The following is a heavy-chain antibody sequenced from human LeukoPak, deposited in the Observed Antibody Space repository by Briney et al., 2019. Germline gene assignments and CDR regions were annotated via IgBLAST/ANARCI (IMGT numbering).Heavy chain of an antibody. CDR2: ISSSSSYI. CDR3: ARDTYYYDSSGYKPGEIDY. D-gene: IGHD3-22*01. Sequence: RPGGSLRLSCAASGFTFSSYSMNWVRQAPGKGPEWVSSISSSSSYIYYADSVKGRFTISRDNAKNSLYLQMNSLRAEDTAVYYCARDTYYYDSSGYKPGEIDYWGQGTLVTVSS. CDR1: GFTFSSYS. V-gene: IGHV3-21*01. J-gene: IGHJ4*02.